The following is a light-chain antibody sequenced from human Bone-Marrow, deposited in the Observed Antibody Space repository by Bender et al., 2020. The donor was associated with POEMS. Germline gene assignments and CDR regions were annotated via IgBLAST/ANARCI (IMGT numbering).Light chain of an antibody. V-gene: IGLV2-14*03. CDR1: SSDIGAYDS. CDR3: AAWEDSLNGWV. J-gene: IGLJ3*02. CDR2: GVS. Sequence: QSALTQPASVSGSPGQSITISCSGTSSDIGAYDSVSWYQQHPGKAPKLIIFGVSGRPSGYSDRFFGSKSGNAASLTISGLQAEDEADYYCAAWEDSLNGWVFGGGTKLTVL.